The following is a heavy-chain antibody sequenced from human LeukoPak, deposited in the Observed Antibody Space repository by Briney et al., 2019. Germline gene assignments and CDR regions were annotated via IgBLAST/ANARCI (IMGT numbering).Heavy chain of an antibody. D-gene: IGHD3-10*01. J-gene: IGHJ3*02. Sequence: SQTLSLTCTVSGGSISSGGYYWSWIRQPPGKGLEWIGYIYHSGSTYYNPSLKSRVTISVDTSKNQFSLKLSSVTAADTAVYYCARAGGSGDDAFDIWGQGTMVTVSS. CDR1: GGSISSGGYY. V-gene: IGHV4-30-2*05. CDR2: IYHSGST. CDR3: ARAGGSGDDAFDI.